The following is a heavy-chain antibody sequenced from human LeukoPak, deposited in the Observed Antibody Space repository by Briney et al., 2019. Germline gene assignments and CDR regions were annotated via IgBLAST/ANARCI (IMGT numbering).Heavy chain of an antibody. J-gene: IGHJ4*02. D-gene: IGHD3-16*01. CDR2: INPNSGGT. CDR3: ARIGLGPAPDY. Sequence: ASVTVSCKASGYTFTTYGISWVRQAPGQGLEWMGWINPNSGGTNYAQKFQGRVTMTRDTSISTAYMEMSRLRSDDTAVYYCARIGLGPAPDYWGQGTLVTVSS. V-gene: IGHV1-2*02. CDR1: GYTFTTYG.